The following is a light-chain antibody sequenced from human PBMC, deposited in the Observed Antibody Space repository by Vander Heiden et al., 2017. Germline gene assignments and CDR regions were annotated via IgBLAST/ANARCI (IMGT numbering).Light chain of an antibody. J-gene: IGKJ1*01. CDR3: MQTLQAPWT. CDR1: QSLLHGNGYNY. V-gene: IGKV2-28*01. CDR2: LGS. Sequence: DILITQSPLSLPVTPGQPSSISCRSGQSLLHGNGYNYLHWYLQKPGQSPQLLIYLGSHRTSGVPDRFSGSGSGKDFTLKISRVEAEDVGVYYCMQTLQAPWTFGQGTKVEIK.